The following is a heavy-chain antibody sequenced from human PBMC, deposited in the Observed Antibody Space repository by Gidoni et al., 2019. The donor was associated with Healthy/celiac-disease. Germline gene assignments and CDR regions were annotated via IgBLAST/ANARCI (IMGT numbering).Heavy chain of an antibody. J-gene: IGHJ4*02. CDR1: GLPFCSYA. CDR3: AKFDYDFWSGHAHY. V-gene: IGHV3-23*01. CDR2: IGGRGGST. Sequence: EVQPLDSGGGWVQPGGSLRLSCAALGLPFCSYAMSWVRQVSGKGLEWVSAIGGRGGSTYYADSVKGRFTISRDNSKNTLYLQMNSLRAEDTAVYYCAKFDYDFWSGHAHYWGQGTLVTVSS. D-gene: IGHD3-3*01.